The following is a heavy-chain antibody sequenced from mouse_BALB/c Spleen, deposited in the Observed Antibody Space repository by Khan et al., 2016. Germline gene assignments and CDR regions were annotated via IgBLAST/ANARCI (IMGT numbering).Heavy chain of an antibody. CDR1: GYSITSDYA. J-gene: IGHJ2*01. CDR3: ARDYYGSSYFDY. D-gene: IGHD1-1*01. V-gene: IGHV3-2*02. Sequence: VQLKESGPGLVKPSQSLSLTCTVTGYSITSDYAWNWIRQFPGNKLEWMGYISYSGSTSYNPSLNSRISITRDTSKNQFFLQLNSVTTEDTATYCCARDYYGSSYFDYWGQGTTLTVSS. CDR2: ISYSGST.